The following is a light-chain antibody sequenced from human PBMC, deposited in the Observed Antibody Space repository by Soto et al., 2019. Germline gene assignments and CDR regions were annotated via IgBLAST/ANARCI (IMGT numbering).Light chain of an antibody. V-gene: IGLV4-69*01. CDR2: VNSDGSH. CDR1: SGHNSYA. CDR3: QTWSTDIRV. Sequence: QPVLTQSPSASASLGASVKLTCTLSSGHNSYAIAWHQQQPEKGPRYLMKVNSDGSHSKGDGIPDRFSGSSAGAERDLTISSLQSEDEDDSYCQTWSTDIRVFGGGTKLTVL. J-gene: IGLJ3*02.